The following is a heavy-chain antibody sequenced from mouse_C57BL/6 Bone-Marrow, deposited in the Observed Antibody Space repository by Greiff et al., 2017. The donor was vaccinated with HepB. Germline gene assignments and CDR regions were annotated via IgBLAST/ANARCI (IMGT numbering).Heavy chain of an antibody. CDR3: ARCMDY. CDR2: IRNKANGYTT. J-gene: IGHJ4*01. CDR1: GFPFTDYY. Sequence: EVKLMESGGGLVQPGGSLGLSCAASGFPFTDYYMSWVRQLPGKALEWWGFIRNKANGYTTEYSACVKGRFTISRDNSQSILYLQMNALRAEDSATYYCARCMDYWGQGTSVTVSS. V-gene: IGHV7-3*01.